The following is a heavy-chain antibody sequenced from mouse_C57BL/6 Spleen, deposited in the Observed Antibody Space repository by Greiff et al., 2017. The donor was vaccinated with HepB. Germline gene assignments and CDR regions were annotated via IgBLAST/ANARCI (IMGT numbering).Heavy chain of an antibody. D-gene: IGHD2-5*01. CDR1: GFTFSDYY. J-gene: IGHJ4*01. V-gene: IGHV5-16*01. Sequence: EVQLVESEGGLVQPGSSMKLSCTASGFTFSDYYMAWVRQVPEKGLEWVANINYDGSSTYYLDSLKSRFIISRDNAKNILYLQMSSLKSEDTATYYCARDFAYYSNYYAMDYWGQGTSVTVSS. CDR3: ARDFAYYSNYYAMDY. CDR2: INYDGSST.